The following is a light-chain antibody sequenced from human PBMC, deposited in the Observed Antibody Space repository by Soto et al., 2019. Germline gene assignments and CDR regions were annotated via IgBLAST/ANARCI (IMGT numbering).Light chain of an antibody. CDR1: QSVASSY. Sequence: EIVLTQSPGTLSLSPGERATLSCRASQSVASSYLAWYQQTPGQAPRLLIYGATTRATGIPDRFSGSWSGTDFTLTISRLEPEDFAVYYCQQYDGSWTFGQGTKVDIK. J-gene: IGKJ1*01. CDR2: GAT. CDR3: QQYDGSWT. V-gene: IGKV3-20*01.